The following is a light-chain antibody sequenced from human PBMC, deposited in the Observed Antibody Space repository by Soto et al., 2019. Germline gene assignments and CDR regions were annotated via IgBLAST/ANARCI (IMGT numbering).Light chain of an antibody. CDR1: SSDVGGYNY. Sequence: QSALTQPPSASGSPGQSVTISCTGTSSDVGGYNYVSWYQHHPGEAPKLIIYDVINRPSGVPDRFSGSKSGNTASLTISGLQTEDEADYYCCSYTSATTYVFGTGTKVTVL. V-gene: IGLV2-14*03. CDR2: DVI. J-gene: IGLJ1*01. CDR3: CSYTSATTYV.